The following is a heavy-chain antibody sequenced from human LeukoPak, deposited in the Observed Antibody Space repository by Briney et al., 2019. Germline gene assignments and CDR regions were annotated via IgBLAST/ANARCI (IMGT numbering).Heavy chain of an antibody. CDR1: GGSISSGGYS. Sequence: SETLSLTCAVSGGSISSGGYSWSWIRQPPGKGLEWIGYIYHSGSTYYNPSLKSRVTISVDRSKNQFSLKLSSVTAADTAVYYCARVVTYYYGSGSSYAFDIWGQGTMVTVSS. D-gene: IGHD3-10*01. CDR3: ARVVTYYYGSGSSYAFDI. J-gene: IGHJ3*02. CDR2: IYHSGST. V-gene: IGHV4-30-2*01.